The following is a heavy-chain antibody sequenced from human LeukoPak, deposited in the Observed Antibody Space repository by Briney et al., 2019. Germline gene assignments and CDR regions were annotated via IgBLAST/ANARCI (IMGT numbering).Heavy chain of an antibody. CDR2: IRDSGET. CDR1: GFSVSNYY. D-gene: IGHD4-17*01. Sequence: GGSLRLSCAGSGFSVSNYYMSWVRQAPGKGLEWVSLIRDSGETFYADSVKGRFTISRDNSKNTMYLQMSRLRVEDTAVYFCARDRAVTQDWVEFDPWGQGTLVTVSS. V-gene: IGHV3-66*03. J-gene: IGHJ5*02. CDR3: ARDRAVTQDWVEFDP.